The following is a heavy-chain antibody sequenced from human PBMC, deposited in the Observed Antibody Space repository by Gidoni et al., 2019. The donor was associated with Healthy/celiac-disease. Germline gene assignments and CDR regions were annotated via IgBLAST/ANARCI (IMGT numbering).Heavy chain of an antibody. V-gene: IGHV1-69*01. CDR1: GGPFSSYA. Sequence: QVQLVQSGAEVKKPGSSEKVSCKASGGPFSSYAISWVRQAPGQGLEWMGGIIPIFGTANYAQKFQGRVTITADESTSTAYMELSSLRSEDTAVYYCATDGPRWSGAGDYYYYMDVWGKGTTVTVSS. CDR2: IIPIFGTA. D-gene: IGHD3-3*01. CDR3: ATDGPRWSGAGDYYYYMDV. J-gene: IGHJ6*03.